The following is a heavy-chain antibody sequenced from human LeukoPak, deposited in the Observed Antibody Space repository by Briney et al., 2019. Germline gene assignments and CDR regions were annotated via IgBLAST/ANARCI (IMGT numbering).Heavy chain of an antibody. CDR3: ARSFLWFDPNWFDP. J-gene: IGHJ5*02. CDR1: GGSTSSYY. D-gene: IGHD3-10*01. CDR2: IYYSGST. Sequence: PSETLSLTCTVSGGSTSSYYWSWIRQPPGKGLEWIGYIYYSGSTNYNPSLKSRVTISVDTSKNQFSLKLSSVTAADTAVYYCARSFLWFDPNWFDPWGQGTLVTVSS. V-gene: IGHV4-59*08.